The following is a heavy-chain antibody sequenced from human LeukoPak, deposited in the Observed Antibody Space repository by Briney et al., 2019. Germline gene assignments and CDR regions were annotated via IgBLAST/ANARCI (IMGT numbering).Heavy chain of an antibody. V-gene: IGHV3-23*01. Sequence: GGSLRLSCAASGFTFSSFAMNWVRQAPGKGLEWVSSISGSGGTTYYADSVKGRFTIYRDNSKNMLYLQMNSLRAEDTAVYYCARDLGTTVTTYLDYWGQGTLVTVSS. CDR3: ARDLGTTVTTYLDY. CDR2: ISGSGGTT. J-gene: IGHJ4*02. CDR1: GFTFSSFA. D-gene: IGHD4-17*01.